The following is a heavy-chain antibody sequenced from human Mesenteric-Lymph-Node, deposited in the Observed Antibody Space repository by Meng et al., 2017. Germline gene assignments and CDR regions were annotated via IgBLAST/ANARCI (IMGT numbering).Heavy chain of an antibody. D-gene: IGHD3-10*01. J-gene: IGHJ3*02. CDR2: IIPIFGTA. CDR3: ARGQIVLITMVRGVMAGAFDI. V-gene: IGHV1-69*05. Sequence: SVNVSCKASGGTFSSYAISWVRQAPGQGLEWMGGIIPIFGTANYAQKFQGRVTITTDESTSTAYMELSSLRSEDTAVYYCARGQIVLITMVRGVMAGAFDIWGQGTMVTVSS. CDR1: GGTFSSYA.